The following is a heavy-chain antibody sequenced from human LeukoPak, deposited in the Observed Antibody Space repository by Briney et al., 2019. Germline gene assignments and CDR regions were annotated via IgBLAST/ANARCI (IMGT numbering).Heavy chain of an antibody. CDR2: IYYSGST. J-gene: IGHJ5*02. D-gene: IGHD3-10*01. Sequence: SETLSLTCTVSGGSISSYYWSWIRQPPGKGLEWIGYIYYSGSTNYNPSLKSRVTISVDTSNNQFSLKLSSVTAADTAVYYCARALSYYYGSGVDPWGQGTLVTVSS. CDR1: GGSISSYY. CDR3: ARALSYYYGSGVDP. V-gene: IGHV4-59*01.